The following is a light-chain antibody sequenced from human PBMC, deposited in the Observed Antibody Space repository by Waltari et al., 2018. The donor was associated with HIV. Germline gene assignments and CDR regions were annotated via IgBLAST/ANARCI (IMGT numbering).Light chain of an antibody. Sequence: DIQMTQSPSSLSASVGDRVTITCRASQSINSLLHWCQQKPGRAPSLLIFAASSLQSGVPSRFSGNGSGTDFTLTISSLQPEDFAIYFCQQSFILPLTFGGGTRVEIK. CDR1: QSINSL. V-gene: IGKV1-39*01. J-gene: IGKJ4*01. CDR2: AAS. CDR3: QQSFILPLT.